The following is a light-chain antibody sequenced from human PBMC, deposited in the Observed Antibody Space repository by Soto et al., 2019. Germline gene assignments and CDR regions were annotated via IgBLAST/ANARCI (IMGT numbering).Light chain of an antibody. CDR3: QQYGNLPFT. Sequence: GDRVTVTCQASQDVYNYLNWYQLKPGKPPKLLIYDVSKLETGVPSRFAGSGSGTDCTFTISSLQPEDIGTYYCQQYGNLPFTCGPGTRVDL. J-gene: IGKJ3*01. CDR2: DVS. V-gene: IGKV1-33*01. CDR1: QDVYNY.